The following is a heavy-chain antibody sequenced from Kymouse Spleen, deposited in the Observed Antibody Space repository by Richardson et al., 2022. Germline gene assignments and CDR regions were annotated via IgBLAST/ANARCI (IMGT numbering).Heavy chain of an antibody. CDR1: GFTFSSYS. D-gene: IGHD6-13*01. CDR3: ARREYSSSYYFDY. V-gene: IGHV3-21*03. CDR2: ISSSSSYI. J-gene: IGHJ4*02. Sequence: EVQLVESGGGLVKPGGSLRLSCAASGFTFSSYSMNWVRQAPGKGLEWVSSISSSSSYIYYADSVKGRFTISRDNAKNSLYLQMNSLRAEDTAVYYCARREYSSSYYFDYWGQGTLVTVSS.